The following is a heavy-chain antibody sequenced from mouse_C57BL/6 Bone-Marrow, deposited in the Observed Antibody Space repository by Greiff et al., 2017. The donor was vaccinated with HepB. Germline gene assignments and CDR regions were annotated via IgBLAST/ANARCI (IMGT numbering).Heavy chain of an antibody. V-gene: IGHV2-6-1*01. J-gene: IGHJ4*01. D-gene: IGHD2-5*01. Sequence: QVQLQQSGPGLVAPSQSLSITCTVSGFSLTSYGVHWVRQPPGKGLEWLVVIWSDGSTTYNSALKSRLSISKDNSKSQVFLKMNSLQTDDTAMYYCARHVAYYSNRYAMDYWGQGTSVTVSS. CDR3: ARHVAYYSNRYAMDY. CDR2: IWSDGST. CDR1: GFSLTSYG.